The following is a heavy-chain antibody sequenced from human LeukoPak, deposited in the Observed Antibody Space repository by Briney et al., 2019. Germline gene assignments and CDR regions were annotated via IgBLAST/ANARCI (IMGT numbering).Heavy chain of an antibody. J-gene: IGHJ3*02. CDR3: ARGGAGGRAFDI. CDR1: GDSVSSNSAA. D-gene: IGHD2-15*01. CDR2: TYYRSKWYN. V-gene: IGHV6-1*01. Sequence: SQTLSLTCATSGDSVSSNSAAWNWIGQSHWRGFEWLGRTYYRSKWYNDYAVSVKSRLTINPATSKNQFSLQLDSVTPEDTAVYYCARGGAGGRAFDIWGQGTLVTVSS.